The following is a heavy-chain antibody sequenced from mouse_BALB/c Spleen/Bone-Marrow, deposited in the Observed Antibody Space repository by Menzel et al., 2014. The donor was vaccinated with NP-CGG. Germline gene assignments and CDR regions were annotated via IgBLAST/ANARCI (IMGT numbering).Heavy chain of an antibody. Sequence: EVQRVESGPSPVKPSQTLSLTCSVTGDSITSGYWNWIRKFPGNKLEYMGYISYSGSTYYNPSLKSRISITRDTSKNLYYLQLNSVTTKDTATYYCARSGSSGYHYYAMDYWGQGASVTVSS. J-gene: IGHJ4*01. CDR1: GDSITSGY. V-gene: IGHV3-8*02. CDR3: ARSGSSGYHYYAMDY. D-gene: IGHD3-1*01. CDR2: ISYSGST.